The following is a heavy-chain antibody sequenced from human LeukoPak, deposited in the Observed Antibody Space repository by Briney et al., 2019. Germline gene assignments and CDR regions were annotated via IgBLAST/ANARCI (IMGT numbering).Heavy chain of an antibody. V-gene: IGHV3-23*01. Sequence: GGSLRLSCATSGFTFSSYVMAWVRQGPGKGLEWVSSISGSGGSTYYADSVKGRLTISRDNSKNTLYLQMNSLRAEDTALYYCAKYGPTVTSRYFDYWGQGTLLTVSS. J-gene: IGHJ4*02. CDR2: ISGSGGST. CDR3: AKYGPTVTSRYFDY. D-gene: IGHD4-17*01. CDR1: GFTFSSYV.